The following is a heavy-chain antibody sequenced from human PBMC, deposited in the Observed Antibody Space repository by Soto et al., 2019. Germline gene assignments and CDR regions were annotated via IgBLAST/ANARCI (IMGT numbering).Heavy chain of an antibody. V-gene: IGHV3-30-3*01. D-gene: IGHD1-7*01. CDR3: AREPFHPTNYFNDY. CDR2: IAYDGVKK. J-gene: IGHJ4*02. Sequence: QGQLVESGGGGGQRGRSLRPSCATSGVPFSSFTLHWVRHASGKGLEWVASIAYDGVKKYYADSVRGRFTISRDKSENSQYLQMSGLRSETTAVYYCAREPFHPTNYFNDYWGQSSPVT. CDR1: GVPFSSFT.